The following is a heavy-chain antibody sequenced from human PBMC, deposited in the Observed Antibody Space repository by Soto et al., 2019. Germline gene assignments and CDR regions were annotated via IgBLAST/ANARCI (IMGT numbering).Heavy chain of an antibody. CDR1: GGTFSSYA. CDR2: IVPLFRTT. CDR3: ARGGYSSTWSNLLDRSGLDV. D-gene: IGHD6-13*01. Sequence: QVQLVQSGAEAKKPGSSVKVSCKTSGGTFSSYAISWVRQAPGQGLEWMGGIVPLFRTTNYAQKFQGRVTITADTSTYTVYMELSVLRSGDTAVYYGARGGYSSTWSNLLDRSGLDVWGQGTTVTVSS. J-gene: IGHJ6*02. V-gene: IGHV1-69*06.